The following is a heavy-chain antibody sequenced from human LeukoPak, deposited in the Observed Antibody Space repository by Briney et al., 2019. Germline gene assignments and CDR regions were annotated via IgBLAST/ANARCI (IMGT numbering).Heavy chain of an antibody. CDR2: INQDGSKK. D-gene: IGHD3-16*01. J-gene: IGHJ4*02. Sequence: GGSLRLSCAAPGFTFSDYWMSWVRQAPGKGLEWVADINQDGSKKYYVDSMRGRFTISRDNAENSLYLQMNSLRAEDTALYFCARESRPGGRLIDFDFWGQGSLVTVSS. CDR3: ARESRPGGRLIDFDF. V-gene: IGHV3-7*01. CDR1: GFTFSDYW.